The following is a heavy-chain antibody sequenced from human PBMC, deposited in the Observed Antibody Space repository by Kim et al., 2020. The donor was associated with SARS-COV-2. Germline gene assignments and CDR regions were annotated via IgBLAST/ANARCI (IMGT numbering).Heavy chain of an antibody. V-gene: IGHV3-13*01. Sequence: GGSLRLSCAASGFTFSSYDMHWVRQATGKGLEWVSAIGTAGDTYYPGSVKGRFTISRENAKNSLYLQMNSLRAGDTAVYYCAREDWSIAAAGTGAFDIWGQGTMVTVSS. CDR2: IGTAGDT. CDR1: GFTFSSYD. CDR3: AREDWSIAAAGTGAFDI. D-gene: IGHD6-13*01. J-gene: IGHJ3*02.